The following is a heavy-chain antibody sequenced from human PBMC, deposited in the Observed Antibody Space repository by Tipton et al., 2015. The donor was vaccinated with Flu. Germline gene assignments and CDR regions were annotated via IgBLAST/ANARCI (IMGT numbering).Heavy chain of an antibody. J-gene: IGHJ6*02. CDR2: IFHSGTS. CDR1: GGSISGDNYY. V-gene: IGHV4-30-4*01. Sequence: LRLSCTVSGGSISGDNYYWTWIRQPPGKGLEWIGYIFHSGTSFYNPSLKSRLSISVDTSKSQFSLKLSPVTAADTAVYYCVRLTYYYYDSDVWGQGTTVTVSS. D-gene: IGHD4/OR15-4a*01. CDR3: VRLTYYYYDSDV.